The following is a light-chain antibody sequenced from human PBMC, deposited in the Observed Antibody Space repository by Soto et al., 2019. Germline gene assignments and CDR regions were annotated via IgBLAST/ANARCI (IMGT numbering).Light chain of an antibody. J-gene: IGLJ2*01. Sequence: QSVLTQPASVSGSPGQSITISCTGTSSDVGGYNSVSWYQHHPGKAPKLMIYDVSNRPSGVSNRFSGSKSGNTASLTISGLQAEDEADYYCSSYTSSTTLAVVFGGGTQLTVL. CDR2: DVS. CDR1: SSDVGGYNS. V-gene: IGLV2-14*03. CDR3: SSYTSSTTLAVV.